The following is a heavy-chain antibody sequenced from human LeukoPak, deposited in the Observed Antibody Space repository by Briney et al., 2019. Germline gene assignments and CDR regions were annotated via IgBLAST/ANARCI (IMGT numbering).Heavy chain of an antibody. CDR3: ARGTWIRLWRDHDAFDI. J-gene: IGHJ3*02. Sequence: SQTLSLTCTVSGGFISSGSYYWSWIRQPAGKGLEWIGRIYTSGSTNYNPSLKSRVTISVDTSKNQFSLKLSSVTAADTAVYYCARGTWIRLWRDHDAFDIWGQGTMVTVSS. CDR2: IYTSGST. V-gene: IGHV4-61*02. CDR1: GGFISSGSYY. D-gene: IGHD5-18*01.